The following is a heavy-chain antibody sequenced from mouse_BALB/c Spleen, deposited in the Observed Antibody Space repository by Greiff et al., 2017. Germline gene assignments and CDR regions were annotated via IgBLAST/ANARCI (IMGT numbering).Heavy chain of an antibody. CDR3: ARGYDL. Sequence: EVHLVESGGGLVKPGGSLNLSCAASGFTFSSYAMSWVRQTPEKRLEWVASISSGGSTYYPDSVKSRFTISRDNARNILYWQMSSLRAEDTAMYYCARGYDLWGQGTTLTVSS. J-gene: IGHJ2*01. CDR1: GFTFSSYA. CDR2: ISSGGST. V-gene: IGHV5-6-5*01. D-gene: IGHD2-3*01.